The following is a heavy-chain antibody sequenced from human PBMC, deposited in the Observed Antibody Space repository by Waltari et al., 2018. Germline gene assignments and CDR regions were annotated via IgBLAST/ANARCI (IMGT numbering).Heavy chain of an antibody. D-gene: IGHD6-13*01. Sequence: EVQLVESGGGLVQPGRSLRLSCAASGFTFDDYAMHWVRQAPGKGLVWVSRINSDGSSTSYADSVKGRFTISRDNAKNTLYLQMNSLRAEDTAVYYCARELYSSSWYHWFDPWGQGTLVTVSS. V-gene: IGHV3-74*01. CDR2: INSDGSST. CDR1: GFTFDDYA. J-gene: IGHJ5*02. CDR3: ARELYSSSWYHWFDP.